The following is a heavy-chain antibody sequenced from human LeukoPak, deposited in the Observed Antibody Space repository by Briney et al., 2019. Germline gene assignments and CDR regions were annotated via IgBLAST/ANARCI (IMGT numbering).Heavy chain of an antibody. V-gene: IGHV3-74*01. CDR1: GFTFSSYW. J-gene: IGHJ4*02. Sequence: GGSLRLSCAASGFTFSSYWMHWVRQAPGKGLVGVSRINSDGSSTIYADSAKGRFTISRENAKSTLYLQMNSLRAEDTAVYYCARGLIYNQAAFDYWGQGTLVTVSS. CDR2: INSDGSST. CDR3: ARGLIYNQAAFDY. D-gene: IGHD1-1*01.